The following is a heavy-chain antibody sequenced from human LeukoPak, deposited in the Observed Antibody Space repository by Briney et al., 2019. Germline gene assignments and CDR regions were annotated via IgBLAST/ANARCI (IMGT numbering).Heavy chain of an antibody. CDR3: ARHTHYDFWSGYYPLFDY. J-gene: IGHJ4*02. V-gene: IGHV4-59*08. D-gene: IGHD3-3*01. CDR1: GGSISSYY. CDR2: IYYSGST. Sequence: SETLSLTCTVSGGSISSYYWSWIRQPPGKGLGWIGYIYYSGSTNYNPSLKSRVTISVDTSKNQFSLKLSSVTAADTAVYYCARHTHYDFWSGYYPLFDYWGQGTLVTVSS.